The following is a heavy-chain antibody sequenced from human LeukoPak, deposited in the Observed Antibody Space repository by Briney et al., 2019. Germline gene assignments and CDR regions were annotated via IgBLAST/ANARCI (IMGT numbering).Heavy chain of an antibody. CDR2: IYHSGST. CDR1: GYSISSGYY. J-gene: IGHJ3*02. CDR3: AREAGDVTTNAFDI. Sequence: PSETLSLTCTVSGYSISSGYYWGWIRQPPGKGLEWIGSIYHSGSTYYNPSLKSRVTISVDTSKNQFSLKLSSVTAADTAVYYCAREAGDVTTNAFDIWGQGTMVTVSS. V-gene: IGHV4-38-2*02. D-gene: IGHD4-17*01.